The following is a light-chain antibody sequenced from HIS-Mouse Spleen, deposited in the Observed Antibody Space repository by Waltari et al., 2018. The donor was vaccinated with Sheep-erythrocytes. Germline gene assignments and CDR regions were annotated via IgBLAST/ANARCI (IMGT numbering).Light chain of an antibody. Sequence: SYELPQPPSVSVSPGQTASITCSGDNLGDKYACWYQQEPGQSPVLVIYQDSKRPSGIPERFSGSNSGNTATLTISGTQAMDEADYYCQAWDSSTVVFGGGTKLTVL. CDR1: NLGDKY. J-gene: IGLJ2*01. CDR3: QAWDSSTVV. V-gene: IGLV3-1*01. CDR2: QDS.